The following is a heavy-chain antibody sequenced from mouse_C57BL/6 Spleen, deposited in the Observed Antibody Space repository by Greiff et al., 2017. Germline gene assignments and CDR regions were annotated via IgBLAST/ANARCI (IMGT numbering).Heavy chain of an antibody. CDR3: ARCNYEAWFAY. V-gene: IGHV1-72*01. Sequence: VKLQQPGAELVKPGASVKLSCKASGYTFTSYWMHWVKQRPGRGLEWIGRIDPNSGGTKYNEKFKSKATLTVDKPSSTAYMQLSSLTSEDSAVYYCARCNYEAWFAYWGQGTLVTVSA. D-gene: IGHD1-1*01. J-gene: IGHJ3*01. CDR1: GYTFTSYW. CDR2: IDPNSGGT.